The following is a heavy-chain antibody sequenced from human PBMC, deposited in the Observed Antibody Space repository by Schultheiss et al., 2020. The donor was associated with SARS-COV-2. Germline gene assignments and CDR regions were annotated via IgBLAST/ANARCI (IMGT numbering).Heavy chain of an antibody. D-gene: IGHD6-6*01. J-gene: IGHJ4*02. CDR3: TTASSSSEEFDY. Sequence: GGSLRLSCAASGFTFSSYSMNWVRQAPGKGLEWVGRIKSKTDGGTTDYAAPVKGRFTISRDDSKNTLYLQMNSLKTEDTAVYYCTTASSSSEEFDYWGQGTLVTVSS. V-gene: IGHV3-15*01. CDR1: GFTFSSYS. CDR2: IKSKTDGGTT.